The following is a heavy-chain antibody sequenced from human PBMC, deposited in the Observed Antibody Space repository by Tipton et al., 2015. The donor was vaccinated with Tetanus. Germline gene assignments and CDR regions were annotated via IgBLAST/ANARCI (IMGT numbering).Heavy chain of an antibody. CDR2: VYYSGST. CDR3: ARDQGGGRVVRLNWFDP. V-gene: IGHV4-31*03. J-gene: IGHJ5*02. CDR1: GGSISSGGFF. Sequence: TLSLTCNVSGGSISSGGFFWNWIRQFPGKGLEWIGYVYYSGSTFYNPSLKSRVTISVDTSKNQFSLTLTSVTAADTAVYYCARDQGGGRVVRLNWFDPWGHGTLVTVSS. D-gene: IGHD6-6*01.